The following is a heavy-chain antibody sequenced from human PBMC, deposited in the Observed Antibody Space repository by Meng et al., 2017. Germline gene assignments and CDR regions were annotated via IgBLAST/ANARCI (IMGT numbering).Heavy chain of an antibody. CDR1: GYTFTNYD. J-gene: IGHJ4*02. CDR2: MNPKSGNT. V-gene: IGHV1-8*01. D-gene: IGHD4-17*01. CDR3: ARVYGDIDY. Sequence: QVQLVQSGAEVKKPGASVKVSCKTSGYTFTNYDINWVRQATGQGLESVGWMNPKSGNTGFAQKFQGRVTRTRDTSITTAYMELSSLRSEDTAVYYCARVYGDIDYWGQGTLVTVSS.